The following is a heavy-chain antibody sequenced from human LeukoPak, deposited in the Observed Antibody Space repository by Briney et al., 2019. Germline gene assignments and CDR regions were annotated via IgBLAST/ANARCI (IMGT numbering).Heavy chain of an antibody. CDR2: IYSSGST. V-gene: IGHV4-59*01. Sequence: PSETLSLTCTVSGGSISSYYWSWIRQPPGKGLEWIGYIYSSGSTNYNPSLKSRVTISVDTSKNQFSLKLSSVTAADTAVYYCARDRGSGWYETAFDYWGQGTLVTVSS. J-gene: IGHJ4*02. CDR3: ARDRGSGWYETAFDY. CDR1: GGSISSYY. D-gene: IGHD6-19*01.